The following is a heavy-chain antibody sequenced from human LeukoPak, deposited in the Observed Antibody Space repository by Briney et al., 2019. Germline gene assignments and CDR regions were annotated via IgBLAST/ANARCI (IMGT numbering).Heavy chain of an antibody. CDR1: GFTFIRYA. V-gene: IGHV3-23*01. J-gene: IGHJ3*02. D-gene: IGHD6-25*01. Sequence: GGSLRLSCAASGFTFIRYAMTWVRQAPGKGLEWVSSISGSGGSTYHAASVSGLFTFSRDNSRNTLYLQMKSLKADDTAVYYCARRTNSSGGFDTWGQGTMVTVSS. CDR3: ARRTNSSGGFDT. CDR2: ISGSGGST.